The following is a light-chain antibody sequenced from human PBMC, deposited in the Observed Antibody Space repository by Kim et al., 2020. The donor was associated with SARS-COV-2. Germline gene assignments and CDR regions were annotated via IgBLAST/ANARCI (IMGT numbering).Light chain of an antibody. J-gene: IGKJ2*03. CDR3: QQYANWPYG. CDR2: GAS. Sequence: VSPGERTTLSVRASQSADSNLAWYQQKPGQAPRLLIYGASTRAAGIPARFSGSGSGTEFSLTISSLQSEDFAMYYCQQYANWPYGFGQGTKLEI. V-gene: IGKV3-15*01. CDR1: QSADSN.